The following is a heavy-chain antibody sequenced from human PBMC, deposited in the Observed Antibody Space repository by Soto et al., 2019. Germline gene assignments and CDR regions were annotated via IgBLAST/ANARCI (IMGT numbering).Heavy chain of an antibody. Sequence: QVQLQESGPGLLRPSETLSLTCAVSRGSVSSDLFYWSWIRQPPGKGLEWIGYIYNSRSTNYNTSLKSRVTMSLDTPNNQFFLKLTSVTAADTAVYYCAREKRAGTGFDSWGQGTLVTVSS. CDR1: RGSVSSDLFY. CDR3: AREKRAGTGFDS. CDR2: IYNSRST. V-gene: IGHV4-61*01. D-gene: IGHD3-10*01. J-gene: IGHJ5*01.